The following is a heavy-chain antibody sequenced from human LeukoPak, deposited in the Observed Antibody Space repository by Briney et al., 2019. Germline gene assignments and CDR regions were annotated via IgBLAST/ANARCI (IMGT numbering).Heavy chain of an antibody. CDR3: ARMALGY. D-gene: IGHD3-16*01. V-gene: IGHV3-30-3*01. J-gene: IGHJ4*02. CDR1: GFTFSSYA. CDR2: VSYDGSST. Sequence: PGGSLRLSCAASGFTFSSYAIHWVRQAPGKGLEWVAVVSYDGSSTYYADSVKGRFTVSRDNSKNTLYLQMNSLRPEDTAVYFCARMALGYWGQGTLVTVSS.